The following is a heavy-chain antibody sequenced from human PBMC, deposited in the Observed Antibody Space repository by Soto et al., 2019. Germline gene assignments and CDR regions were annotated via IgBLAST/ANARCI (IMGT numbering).Heavy chain of an antibody. D-gene: IGHD6-13*01. CDR3: ARGGSDSSWYWRD. V-gene: IGHV3-7*04. CDR1: GLIFSNYW. J-gene: IGHJ4*02. Sequence: DVQLVESGGGLVQPGGSLRLSCTASGLIFSNYWMTWVRQAPGKGPEWVANIKEDGSKIDYVDSVKCRSTFSRDNAKNSVYLQMNTLSVEDTAIYYCARGGSDSSWYWRDWGQGALVTVSS. CDR2: IKEDGSKI.